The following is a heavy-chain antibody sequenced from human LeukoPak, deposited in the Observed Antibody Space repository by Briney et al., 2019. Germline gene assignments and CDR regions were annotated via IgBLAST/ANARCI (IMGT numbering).Heavy chain of an antibody. CDR2: INHSGST. V-gene: IGHV4-34*01. CDR1: GGSFSGYY. Sequence: SETLSLTCAVYGGSFSGYYWSWIRQPPGKGLEWNGEINHSGSTNYIPSLKSRVTISVDTSKNQFSLKLSSVTAADTAVYYCSRDGGRDSGSYYEDYWGQGTLVTVSS. CDR3: SRDGGRDSGSYYEDY. D-gene: IGHD1-26*01. J-gene: IGHJ4*02.